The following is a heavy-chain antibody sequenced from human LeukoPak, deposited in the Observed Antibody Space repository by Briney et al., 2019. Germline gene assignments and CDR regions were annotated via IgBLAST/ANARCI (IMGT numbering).Heavy chain of an antibody. D-gene: IGHD3-16*01. CDR1: GGSISSGNYY. Sequence: SQTLSLTCTVSGGSISSGNYYWSWIRQPPGKGLEWIGYIHYNGNTYYNPSLKNRVIISLDTSENQFSLKLSSVTAADTAVYYCARGGRPFEAFDIWGQGTMVTVSS. CDR2: IHYNGNT. CDR3: ARGGRPFEAFDI. V-gene: IGHV4-30-4*01. J-gene: IGHJ3*02.